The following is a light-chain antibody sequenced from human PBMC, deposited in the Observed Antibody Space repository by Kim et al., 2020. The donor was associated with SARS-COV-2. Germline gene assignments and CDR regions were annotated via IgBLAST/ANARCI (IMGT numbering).Light chain of an antibody. J-gene: IGKJ1*01. CDR3: QQHYSVPRT. CDR1: QSVLSRSDNRDY. CDR2: WAS. Sequence: DIVMTQSPDSLSVSLGETATTRCKSSQSVLSRSDNRDYLGWYQQKPGQPPKLLICWASIRESGVPERFSGSGSGTDFTLTITNLQAEDAAVYFCQQHYSVPRTFGQGTKVDIK. V-gene: IGKV4-1*01.